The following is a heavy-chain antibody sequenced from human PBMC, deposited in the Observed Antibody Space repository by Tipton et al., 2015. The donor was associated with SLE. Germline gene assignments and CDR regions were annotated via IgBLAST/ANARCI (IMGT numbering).Heavy chain of an antibody. CDR1: RGSFSGYY. J-gene: IGHJ6*02. CDR2: ISHSGST. CDR3: ARGMVTWRGAILGVDV. Sequence: TLSLTCAVYRGSFSGYYWNWIRQPPGKGPEWIGEISHSGSTNYNYSPSLKSRVAISVDTAKNQFSLKLTSVTAADTAVYYCARGMVTWRGAILGVDVWGQGTTVNVSS. V-gene: IGHV4-34*01. D-gene: IGHD2-21*02.